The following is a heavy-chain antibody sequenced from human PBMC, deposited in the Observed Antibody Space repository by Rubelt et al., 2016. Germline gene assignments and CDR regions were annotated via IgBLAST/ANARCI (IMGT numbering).Heavy chain of an antibody. V-gene: IGHV3-74*01. CDR3: VSSSLDY. D-gene: IGHD6-13*01. CDR1: GFTLNNYW. CDR2: IKYDGSAT. J-gene: IGHJ4*02. Sequence: GFTLNNYWMHWVRQAPGKGLVWVSEIKYDGSATNYADSVKGRFTISRDSAMSTLYLQMNSLRVEDTAVYYCVSSSLDYWGQGTLVTVSS.